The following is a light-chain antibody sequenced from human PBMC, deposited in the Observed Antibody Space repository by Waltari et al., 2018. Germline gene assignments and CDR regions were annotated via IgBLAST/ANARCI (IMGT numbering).Light chain of an antibody. Sequence: QSALTPPASVSGSPGQSITISCTGTTSAVGAYNYVSCYQQPPGKAPKLIIFDVSDRPSGVSSRFSGSKSGNTASLTISGLQAQDEADYYCSSYISSSTLELFGGGTSLTVL. J-gene: IGLJ2*01. CDR2: DVS. CDR1: TSAVGAYNY. V-gene: IGLV2-14*03. CDR3: SSYISSSTLEL.